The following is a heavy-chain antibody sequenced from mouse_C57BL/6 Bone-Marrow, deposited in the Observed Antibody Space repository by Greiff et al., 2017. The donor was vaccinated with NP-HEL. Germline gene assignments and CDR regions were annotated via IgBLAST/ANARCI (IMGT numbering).Heavy chain of an antibody. CDR1: GFSFISYG. Sequence: VKLMESGPGLVAASQSLSITCTVSGFSFISYGISWVRQPPGKGLEWLGVIWGDGSTNYHSALISRLSISKDNSKSQVFLKLNSLQTDDTATYYCAKQGIYNYGSSYFYYAMDYWGQGTSVTVSS. V-gene: IGHV2-3*01. CDR2: IWGDGST. CDR3: AKQGIYNYGSSYFYYAMDY. J-gene: IGHJ4*01. D-gene: IGHD1-1*01.